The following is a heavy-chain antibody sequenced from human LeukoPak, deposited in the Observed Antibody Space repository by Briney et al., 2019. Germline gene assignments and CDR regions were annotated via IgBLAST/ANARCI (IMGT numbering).Heavy chain of an antibody. CDR3: TRDPNALDY. J-gene: IGHJ4*02. CDR1: ELTFSSYA. Sequence: GGSLRLSCAASELTFSSYAMHWVRQAPGKGLEWVAVISYDGSDKFFADSVKGRFTISRDNSKNTLYLQMTSLRAEDTAVYYCTRDPNALDYWGQGTLVTVSS. CDR2: ISYDGSDK. V-gene: IGHV3-30-3*01.